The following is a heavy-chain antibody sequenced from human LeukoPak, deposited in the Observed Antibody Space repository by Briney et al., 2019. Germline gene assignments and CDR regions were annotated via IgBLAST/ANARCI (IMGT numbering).Heavy chain of an antibody. J-gene: IGHJ4*02. CDR3: ARDLRGTRGYPSYYFDY. V-gene: IGHV4-39*07. CDR1: GGSISSSGHY. D-gene: IGHD5-12*01. CDR2: VHYSGST. Sequence: SETLSLTCTDSGGSISSSGHYWGWIRQPPGKGLEWIGSVHYSGSTYYSPSLKSRVTISVDTSKNQFSLKLSSVTAADTAVYYCARDLRGTRGYPSYYFDYWGQGTLVTVSS.